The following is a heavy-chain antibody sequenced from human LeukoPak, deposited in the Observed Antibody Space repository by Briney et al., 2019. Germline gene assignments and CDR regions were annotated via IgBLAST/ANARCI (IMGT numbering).Heavy chain of an antibody. CDR2: IRYDGSNK. CDR3: AKDQYSSGWKTFDY. V-gene: IGHV3-30*02. Sequence: GGSLRLSCAASGFTFSSYGMHWVRRAPGKGLEWVAFIRYDGSNKYYADSVKGRFTISRDNSKNTLYLQMNSLRAEDPAVYYCAKDQYSSGWKTFDYWGQGTLVTVSS. CDR1: GFTFSSYG. J-gene: IGHJ4*02. D-gene: IGHD6-19*01.